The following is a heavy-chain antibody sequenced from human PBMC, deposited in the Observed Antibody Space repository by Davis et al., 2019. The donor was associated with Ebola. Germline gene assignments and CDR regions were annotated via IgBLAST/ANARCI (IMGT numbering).Heavy chain of an antibody. CDR2: IYYSGST. CDR1: GGSVSSGSYY. CDR3: ARTAVAGTRSVYYYYGMDV. D-gene: IGHD6-19*01. J-gene: IGHJ6*02. Sequence: PSETLSLTCTVSGGSVSSGSYYWSWIRQPPGKGLEWIGYIYYSGSTNYNPSLKSRVTISVDTSKNQFSLKLSSVTAADTAVYYCARTAVAGTRSVYYYYGMDVWGQGTTVTVSS. V-gene: IGHV4-61*01.